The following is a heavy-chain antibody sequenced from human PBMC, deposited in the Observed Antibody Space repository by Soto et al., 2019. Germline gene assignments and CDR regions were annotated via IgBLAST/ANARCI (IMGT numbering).Heavy chain of an antibody. CDR2: IGTAADT. V-gene: IGHV3-13*04. CDR1: GFTFSLYD. J-gene: IGHJ4*02. Sequence: EVQLVESGGGLVQPGGSLRLSCAASGFTFSLYDMHWVRQATGKGLEWVSAIGTAADTYYPGSVQGRFIISRENAKNSLYLQRNSLRAGDTAVYYCARARGGEYFGEQLSWGQGTLVTVSS. CDR3: ARARGGEYFGEQLS. D-gene: IGHD3-10*01.